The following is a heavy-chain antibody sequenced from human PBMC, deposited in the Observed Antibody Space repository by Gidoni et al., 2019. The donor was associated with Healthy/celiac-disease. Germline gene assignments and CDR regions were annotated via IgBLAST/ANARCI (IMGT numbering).Heavy chain of an antibody. CDR2: IYYSGST. CDR3: ARHGRLEYFDL. V-gene: IGHV4-39*01. J-gene: IGHJ2*01. D-gene: IGHD1-1*01. CDR1: GGSISSSSYY. Sequence: QLQLQESGPGLVKPSETLSLTCTVSGGSISSSSYYWGWIRQPPGKGLEWIGSIYYSGSTYYNPSLKSRVTISVDTSKNQFSLKLSSVTAADTAVYYCARHGRLEYFDLWGRGTLVTVSS.